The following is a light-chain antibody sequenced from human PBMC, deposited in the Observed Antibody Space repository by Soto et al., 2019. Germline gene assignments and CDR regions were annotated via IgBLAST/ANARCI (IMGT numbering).Light chain of an antibody. J-gene: IGKJ4*01. Sequence: EIVLTQSPATLSLSLGERATLSCRASESVSSYLAWYQQKPGQAPRLLIYGASNRATGIPARFSGSGSGTEFTLTISSLEAEDFAVYYCKQRSSWPLTFGGGTKVEI. CDR2: GAS. V-gene: IGKV3-11*01. CDR3: KQRSSWPLT. CDR1: ESVSSY.